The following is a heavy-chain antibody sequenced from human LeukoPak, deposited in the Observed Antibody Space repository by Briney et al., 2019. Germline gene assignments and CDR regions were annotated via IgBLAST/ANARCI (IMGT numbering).Heavy chain of an antibody. J-gene: IGHJ4*02. D-gene: IGHD6-13*01. V-gene: IGHV1-18*01. CDR3: ARDTPSSAGAATLDY. CDR2: ISAYNGNT. CDR1: GYTFSNYG. Sequence: ASVKVSCKASGYTFSNYGITWVRQAPGLGLEWTGWISAYNGNTKYAQNLRDRVTMTTDTSTSTAYMELRSLRSDDTAVYSCARDTPSSAGAATLDYWGQGALVIVSS.